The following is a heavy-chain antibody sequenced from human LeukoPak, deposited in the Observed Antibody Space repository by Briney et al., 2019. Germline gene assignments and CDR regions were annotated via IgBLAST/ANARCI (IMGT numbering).Heavy chain of an antibody. D-gene: IGHD1-1*01. V-gene: IGHV2-70*11. CDR3: ARTNYYYYYMDV. Sequence: SGPALLKSPPTLTLTFTFSGFSLRTSGMWVSWIRQPPGKALEWLSRIDWDDDKYYSTFLKTRLTISKDTSKNQVVLTMTNMDPVDTATYYCARTNYYYYYMDVWGKGTTVTVSS. CDR2: IDWDDDK. J-gene: IGHJ6*03. CDR1: GFSLRTSGMW.